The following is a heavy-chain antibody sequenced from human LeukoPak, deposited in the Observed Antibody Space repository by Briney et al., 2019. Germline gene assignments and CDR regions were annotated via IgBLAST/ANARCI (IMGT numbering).Heavy chain of an antibody. CDR3: ARAPDEDYYDSSGYLYYFDY. V-gene: IGHV1-46*01. CDR1: GYTFTSYY. Sequence: ASVKVSCKASGYTFTSYYMHWVRQAPGQGLEWMGIINPSGGSTSYAQKFQGRVTMTRDTSTSTAYMELSSLRSEDTAVYYCARAPDEDYYDSSGYLYYFDYWGQGTPVTVSS. J-gene: IGHJ4*02. D-gene: IGHD3-22*01. CDR2: INPSGGST.